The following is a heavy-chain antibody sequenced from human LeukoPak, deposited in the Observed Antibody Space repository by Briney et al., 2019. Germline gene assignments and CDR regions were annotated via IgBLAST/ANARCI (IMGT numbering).Heavy chain of an antibody. J-gene: IGHJ4*02. V-gene: IGHV3-30*02. CDR1: RLTFSTYG. CDR3: AKDVAPMVTLFDY. CDR2: IQYDGSNQ. D-gene: IGHD5-18*01. Sequence: GGSLRLSCAASRLTFSTYGMHWVRQAPGKGLEWVAYIQYDGSNQQYADSVKGRFSISRDSSKNILYLQMNSLRAEDTAVYYCAKDVAPMVTLFDYWGQGTLVTVSS.